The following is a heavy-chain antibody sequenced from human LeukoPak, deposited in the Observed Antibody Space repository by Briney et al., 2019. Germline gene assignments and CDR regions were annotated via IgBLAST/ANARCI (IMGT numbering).Heavy chain of an antibody. V-gene: IGHV4-39*01. J-gene: IGHJ4*02. CDR3: ARPRQGDYYFDY. CDR1: GGSISSSSYY. D-gene: IGHD2-21*02. CDR2: IYYSGNT. Sequence: PSETLSLTCTVSGGSISSSSYYWGWIRQPPGKGLEWIGSIYYSGNTYYNPSLKCRVTISVDTSKNQFSLKLSSVTAADTAVYYCARPRQGDYYFDYWGQGTLVTVSS.